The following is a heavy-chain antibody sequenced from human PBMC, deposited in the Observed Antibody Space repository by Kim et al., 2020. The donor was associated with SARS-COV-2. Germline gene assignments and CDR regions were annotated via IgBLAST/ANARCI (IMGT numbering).Heavy chain of an antibody. CDR2: IRSNTDGGTR. J-gene: IGHJ4*02. Sequence: GGSLRLSCAVSGFTFSNAWMSWVRQAPGKGLEWVGRIRSNTDGGTRDYAAPVKGRFTISRDDSGNTLFLQMNSLKTEDTAVYYCTTVVATTRVGYLAYWGQGTLVTVSS. D-gene: IGHD5-12*01. V-gene: IGHV3-15*01. CDR1: GFTFSNAW. CDR3: TTVVATTRVGYLAY.